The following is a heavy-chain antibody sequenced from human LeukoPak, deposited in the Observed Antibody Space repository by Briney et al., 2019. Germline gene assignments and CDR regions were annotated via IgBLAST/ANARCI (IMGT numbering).Heavy chain of an antibody. CDR1: GGSISSSSYY. J-gene: IGHJ4*02. D-gene: IGHD2-2*01. CDR3: ARQGQSPYHNFDY. V-gene: IGHV4-39*01. CDR2: IYYSGST. Sequence: SETLSLTCTVSGGSISSSSYYWGWIRQPPGKGLEWIGSIYYSGSTYYNPSLKSRVTISVDTSKNQFSPKLSSVTAADTAVYYCARQGQSPYHNFDYWGQGTLVTVSS.